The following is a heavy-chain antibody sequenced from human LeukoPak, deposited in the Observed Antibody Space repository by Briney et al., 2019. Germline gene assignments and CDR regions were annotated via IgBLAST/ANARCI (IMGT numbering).Heavy chain of an antibody. CDR3: ARASPVFGVGATNPLFDY. J-gene: IGHJ4*02. D-gene: IGHD1-26*01. Sequence: SETLSLTCAVSGGSISSSNWWSWVRQPPGKGLEWIGEIYHSGSTNYNPSLKSRVTISVDTSKNQFSLKLSSVTAADTAVYYCARASPVFGVGATNPLFDYWGQGTLVTVSS. CDR2: IYHSGST. CDR1: GGSISSSNW. V-gene: IGHV4-4*02.